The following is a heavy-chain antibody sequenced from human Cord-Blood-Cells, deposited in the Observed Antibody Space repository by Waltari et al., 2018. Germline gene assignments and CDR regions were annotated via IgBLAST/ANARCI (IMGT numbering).Heavy chain of an antibody. CDR1: GGSFSGYY. D-gene: IGHD2-2*01. Sequence: QVQLQQWGAGLLKPSATLSLTCAVYGGSFSGYYWRWIRQAPGKGLEWIGEINHSGSTNYNPSLKSRVTISVDTSKNQFSLKLSSVTAADTAVYYCARGGGKQYQSLVYFDYWGQGTLVTVSS. J-gene: IGHJ4*02. CDR2: INHSGST. CDR3: ARGGGKQYQSLVYFDY. V-gene: IGHV4-34*01.